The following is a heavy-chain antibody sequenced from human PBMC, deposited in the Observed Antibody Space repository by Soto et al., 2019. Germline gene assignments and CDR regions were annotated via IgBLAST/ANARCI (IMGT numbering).Heavy chain of an antibody. J-gene: IGHJ6*02. D-gene: IGHD6-13*01. Sequence: SVKVSCKASGGTFSSYAISWVRQAPGQGLEWMGGIIPIFGTANYAQKFQGRVTITADESTSTAYMELSSLRSEDTAVYYCARGFYGGGQQLHYGMDVWGQGTTVTVSS. CDR1: GGTFSSYA. CDR2: IIPIFGTA. V-gene: IGHV1-69*13. CDR3: ARGFYGGGQQLHYGMDV.